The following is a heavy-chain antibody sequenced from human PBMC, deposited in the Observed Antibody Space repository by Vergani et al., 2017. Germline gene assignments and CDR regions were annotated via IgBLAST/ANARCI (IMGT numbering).Heavy chain of an antibody. CDR1: GYTVTSYG. D-gene: IGHD1-1*01. Sequence: QVQLVQSGAEVKKPGASVKVSCKASGYTVTSYGISWVRQAPGQGLEGMGWISAYNGNTNYAQKLQGRFTMTTATSTSTAYMELRSLRADATAVYYCARLGGRRWKDGNWFDPWGQGTLVTVSS. V-gene: IGHV1-18*01. CDR3: ARLGGRRWKDGNWFDP. J-gene: IGHJ5*02. CDR2: ISAYNGNT.